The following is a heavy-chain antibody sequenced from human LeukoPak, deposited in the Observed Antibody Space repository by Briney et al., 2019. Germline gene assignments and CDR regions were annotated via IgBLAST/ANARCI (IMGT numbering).Heavy chain of an antibody. CDR3: FGVVIISGQDYFDY. CDR2: ISSSSSYI. Sequence: PGGSLRLSCAASGFTFSSYSMNWVRQAPGKGLEWVSSISSSSSYIYYADSVKGRFTISRDNAKNSLYLQMNGLRAEDTAVYYCFGVVIISGQDYFDYWGQGTLVTVSS. D-gene: IGHD3-3*01. CDR1: GFTFSSYS. V-gene: IGHV3-21*01. J-gene: IGHJ4*02.